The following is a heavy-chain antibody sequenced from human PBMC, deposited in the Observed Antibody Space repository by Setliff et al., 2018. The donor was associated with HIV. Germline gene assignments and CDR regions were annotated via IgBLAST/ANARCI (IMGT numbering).Heavy chain of an antibody. CDR2: IHAGNGYT. V-gene: IGHV1-3*01. D-gene: IGHD3-16*01. Sequence: ASVKVSCKASGYTFTSYAMHWVRQAPGQRLEWMGWIHAGNGYTKYSQKFQGRVTFTRDTSASAAYMDLSSLRSEDTAVYYCARIWGIPPLYYFDYWGQGTLVTVPS. CDR1: GYTFTSYA. J-gene: IGHJ4*02. CDR3: ARIWGIPPLYYFDY.